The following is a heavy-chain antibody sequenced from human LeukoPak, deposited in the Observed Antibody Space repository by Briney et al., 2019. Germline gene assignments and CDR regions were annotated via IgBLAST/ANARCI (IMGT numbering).Heavy chain of an antibody. V-gene: IGHV3-21*01. Sequence: TGGSLRLSCAASGFTFSSYSMNWVRQAPGKGLEWVSSISSSSSYIYYADSVKGRFTISRDNAKNSLYLQMNSLRAEDTAVYYYARRRDIVVVPAAYNWFDPWGPGTLVTVSS. CDR1: GFTFSSYS. D-gene: IGHD2-2*01. J-gene: IGHJ5*02. CDR3: ARRRDIVVVPAAYNWFDP. CDR2: ISSSSSYI.